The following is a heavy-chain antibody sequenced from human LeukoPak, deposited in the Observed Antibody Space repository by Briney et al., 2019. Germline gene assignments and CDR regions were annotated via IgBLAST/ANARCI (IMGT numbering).Heavy chain of an antibody. CDR2: INHSGST. J-gene: IGHJ5*02. V-gene: IGHV4-34*01. CDR1: GGSFSGYY. D-gene: IGHD6-19*01. CDR3: ARHGSSGWYGGNDWFDP. Sequence: SETLSLTCAVYGGSFSGYYWSWIRQPPGKGLEWIGEINHSGSTNYNPSLKCRVTISVDTSKNQFSLKLSSVTAADTAVYYCARHGSSGWYGGNDWFDPWGQGTLVTVSS.